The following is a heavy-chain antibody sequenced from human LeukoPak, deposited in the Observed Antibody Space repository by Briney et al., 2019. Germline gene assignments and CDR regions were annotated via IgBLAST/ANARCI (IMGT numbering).Heavy chain of an antibody. CDR2: IKQDGSEK. D-gene: IGHD2-21*02. J-gene: IGHJ2*01. CDR1: GFTFSSYW. CDR3: ARDCGGDCLARWYFDL. V-gene: IGHV3-7*01. Sequence: PGGSLRLSCAASGFTFSSYWMSWVRQAPGKGLEWVANIKQDGSEKYYVDSVMGRFTISRDNAKNSLYLQMNSLRAEDTAVYYCARDCGGDCLARWYFDLWGRGTLVTVSS.